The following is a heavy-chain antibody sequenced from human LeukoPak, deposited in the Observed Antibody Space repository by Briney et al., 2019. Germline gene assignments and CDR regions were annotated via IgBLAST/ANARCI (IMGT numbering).Heavy chain of an antibody. V-gene: IGHV3-53*04. CDR2: IYSGDSGVST. J-gene: IGHJ6*02. D-gene: IGHD6-6*01. Sequence: GGSLRLSCAASGFSVSNTYMSWVRQAPGKGLEWVSVIYSGDSGVSTYYADSVKGRFTISSHNSKNALYLQMSSLRAEDTAVYFCARSAARLRYSYAMDVWGQGTTVTVSS. CDR3: ARSAARLRYSYAMDV. CDR1: GFSVSNTY.